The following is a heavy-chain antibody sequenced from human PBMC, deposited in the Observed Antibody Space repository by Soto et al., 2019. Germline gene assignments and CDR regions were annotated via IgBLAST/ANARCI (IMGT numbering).Heavy chain of an antibody. Sequence: GASVKVSCKASGYTFTNYAIQWVRQAPGQRLEWMGLINTYNGYTNYPQNFQGRVTMTTDTSTGTVYMELRSLTSDDTTVYYCARDLTKGLDVWGQGTTVTVSS. V-gene: IGHV1-18*01. J-gene: IGHJ6*02. D-gene: IGHD4-4*01. CDR2: INTYNGYT. CDR3: ARDLTKGLDV. CDR1: GYTFTNYA.